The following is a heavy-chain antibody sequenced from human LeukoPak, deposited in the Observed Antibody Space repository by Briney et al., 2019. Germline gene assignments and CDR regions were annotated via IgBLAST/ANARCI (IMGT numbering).Heavy chain of an antibody. V-gene: IGHV1-46*01. CDR2: INPSGGST. CDR3: ARSYGDFDY. CDR1: GYPXTSYY. J-gene: IGHJ4*02. D-gene: IGHD4-17*01. Sequence: ASVKVSCKASGYPXTSYYMHGVRQAPGQGLEWMGIINPSGGSTSYAQKFQGRVTMTRDTSTSTVYMELSSLRSEDTAVYYCARSYGDFDYWGQGTLVTVSS.